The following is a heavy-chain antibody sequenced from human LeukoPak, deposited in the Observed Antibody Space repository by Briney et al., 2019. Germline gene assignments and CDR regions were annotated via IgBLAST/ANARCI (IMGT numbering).Heavy chain of an antibody. J-gene: IGHJ6*02. CDR2: ISSSSSYI. CDR1: GFTFRSYS. V-gene: IGHV3-21*01. Sequence: PGGSLRLSCAASGFTFRSYSMNWVRQAPGKGLEWVSSISSSSSYIYYADSVKGRFTISRDNAKNSLYLQMNSLRAEDTAVYYCARVSDPQPPYYYYGMDVWGQGTTVTVSS. CDR3: ARVSDPQPPYYYYGMDV.